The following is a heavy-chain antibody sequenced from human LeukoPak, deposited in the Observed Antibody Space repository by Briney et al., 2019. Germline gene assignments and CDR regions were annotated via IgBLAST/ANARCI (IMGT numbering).Heavy chain of an antibody. CDR2: LDYSGVA. CDR3: ARATAVTSFDY. V-gene: IGHV4-39*01. D-gene: IGHD4-17*01. CDR1: GGSISSSPYF. J-gene: IGHJ4*02. Sequence: SETLSLTCTVSGGSISSSPYFWGWIRQPPGKGLEWLGGLDYSGVAYYNPSLKSRVTISPDTSMNQFSLNLRSLTAADTAVYYCARATAVTSFDYWGQGTLVTVSS.